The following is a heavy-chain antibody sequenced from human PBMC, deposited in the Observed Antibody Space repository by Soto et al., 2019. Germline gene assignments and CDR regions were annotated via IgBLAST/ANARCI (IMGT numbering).Heavy chain of an antibody. J-gene: IGHJ4*02. CDR3: ARGVRRITMIVVVIRSLYYFDY. D-gene: IGHD3-22*01. CDR1: GYTFTSYD. Sequence: VASVKVSCKASGYTFTSYDINWVRQATGQGLEWMGWMNPNSGNTGYAQKFQGRVTMTRNTSISTAYMELSSLRSEDTAVYYCARGVRRITMIVVVIRSLYYFDYWGQGTLVTVSS. V-gene: IGHV1-8*01. CDR2: MNPNSGNT.